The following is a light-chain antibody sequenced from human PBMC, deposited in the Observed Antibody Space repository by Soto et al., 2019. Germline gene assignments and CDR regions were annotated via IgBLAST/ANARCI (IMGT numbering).Light chain of an antibody. CDR1: QSISGW. CDR3: QQSYSSPWT. CDR2: KAS. Sequence: DIQMTHFPSTLSASVGDRVTFTFRASQSISGWLAWYQQKPGKAPKLLIYKASTLETGVPSRFSGNGFGTEFTLSINSLQPDDFATYYCQQSYSSPWTFGQGTKVDIK. J-gene: IGKJ1*01. V-gene: IGKV1-5*03.